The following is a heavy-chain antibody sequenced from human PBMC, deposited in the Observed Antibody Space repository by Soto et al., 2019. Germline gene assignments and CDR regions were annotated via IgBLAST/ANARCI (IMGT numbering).Heavy chain of an antibody. CDR1: GFTFSTYS. Sequence: PGGSLRLSCAASGFTFSTYSMNWVRQAPGKGLEWVSYISSSGSSIYYADFVKGRFTISRDNAKNSLYLQMNSLRGEETAVYYCARFPAATGHYDFYGMDVWGQGTTVTVSS. D-gene: IGHD6-13*01. CDR2: ISSSGSSI. J-gene: IGHJ6*02. V-gene: IGHV3-21*04. CDR3: ARFPAATGHYDFYGMDV.